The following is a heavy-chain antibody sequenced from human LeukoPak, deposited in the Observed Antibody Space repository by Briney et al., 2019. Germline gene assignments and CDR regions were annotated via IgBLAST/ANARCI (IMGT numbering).Heavy chain of an antibody. J-gene: IGHJ4*02. D-gene: IGHD3-10*01. V-gene: IGHV1-8*01. CDR1: GYTFTSYD. Sequence: ASVKVSCKASGYTFTSYDINWVRQATGQGLEWMGWMNPNSGNTGYAQKFQGRVTMTRNTSISTAYMELSSLRSDDTAVYYCARGGSGSYYYYFDYWGQGTLVTVSS. CDR3: ARGGSGSYYYYFDY. CDR2: MNPNSGNT.